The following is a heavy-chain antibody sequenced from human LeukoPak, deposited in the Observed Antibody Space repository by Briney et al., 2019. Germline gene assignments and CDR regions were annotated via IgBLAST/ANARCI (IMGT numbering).Heavy chain of an antibody. J-gene: IGHJ4*02. CDR3: AKNRDSGDYPRDFDY. D-gene: IGHD3-22*01. CDR1: GFTFSSYA. CDR2: ISGSGGST. Sequence: GGSLRLSCAASGFTFSSYAMSWVREAPGKGLEWVSAISGSGGSTYYADSVKGRFTVSRDNSKDTVYLQMNSLRTEDTAVYFCAKNRDSGDYPRDFDYWGQRTLVTVSS. V-gene: IGHV3-23*01.